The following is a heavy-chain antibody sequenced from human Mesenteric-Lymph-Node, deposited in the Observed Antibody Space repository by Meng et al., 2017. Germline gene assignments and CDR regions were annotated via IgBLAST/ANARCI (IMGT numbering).Heavy chain of an antibody. CDR1: GFAFSSYE. CDR2: IDSSKTII. D-gene: IGHD3-10*01. CDR3: ARRRVRGDIGSWFDP. J-gene: IGHJ5*02. Sequence: GESLKISCAASGFAFSSYEMNWVRQAPGKGLEWVSYIDSSKTIIYYADSVKGRFTISRDNAKDSLYLQMSSLRAEYTAVYYCARRRVRGDIGSWFDPWGQGTLVTVSS. V-gene: IGHV3-48*03.